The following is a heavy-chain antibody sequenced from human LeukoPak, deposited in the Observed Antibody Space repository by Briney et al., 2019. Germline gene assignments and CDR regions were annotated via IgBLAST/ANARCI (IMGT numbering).Heavy chain of an antibody. Sequence: ASVKVSCKASGYTFTSYDINWVRQATGQGLEWMGWMNPNSGNTGYAQKFQGRVTMTRNTSISTAYMELSSLRSEDTAVYYCARGRIHYYDNSGYEIWGQGTLVTVSS. CDR3: ARGRIHYYDNSGYEI. CDR2: MNPNSGNT. D-gene: IGHD3-22*01. CDR1: GYTFTSYD. J-gene: IGHJ4*02. V-gene: IGHV1-8*01.